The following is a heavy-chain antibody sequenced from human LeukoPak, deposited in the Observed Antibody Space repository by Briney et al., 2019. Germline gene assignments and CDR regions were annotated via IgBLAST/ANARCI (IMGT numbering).Heavy chain of an antibody. Sequence: PSETLSLTCTVSGGSISSYYWSWIRQPAGKGLEWIGRIYTSGSTNYNPSLKSRVTISVDKSKNQFSLKLSSVTVADTAVYYCARGEYSYGFLDYFDYWGQGTLVTVSS. CDR2: IYTSGST. CDR3: ARGEYSYGFLDYFDY. D-gene: IGHD5-18*01. V-gene: IGHV4-4*07. J-gene: IGHJ4*02. CDR1: GGSISSYY.